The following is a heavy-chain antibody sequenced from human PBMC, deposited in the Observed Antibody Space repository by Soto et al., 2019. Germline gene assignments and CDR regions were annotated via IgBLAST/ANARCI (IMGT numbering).Heavy chain of an antibody. D-gene: IGHD6-19*01. V-gene: IGHV4-39*01. Sequence: SETLSLTCTVSGGSISSSSYYWGWIRQPPGKGLEWIGSIYYSGSTYYNPSLKSRVTISVDTSKNQFSLKLSSVTAADTAVYYCARQSTEYSSGWYIDYWGQGTLVTVSS. CDR2: IYYSGST. CDR1: GGSISSSSYY. J-gene: IGHJ4*02. CDR3: ARQSTEYSSGWYIDY.